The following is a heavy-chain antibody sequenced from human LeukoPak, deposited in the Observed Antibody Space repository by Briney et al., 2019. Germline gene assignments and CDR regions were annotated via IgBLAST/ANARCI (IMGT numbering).Heavy chain of an antibody. D-gene: IGHD2-15*01. V-gene: IGHV3-13*01. CDR2: IGTAGDT. J-gene: IGHJ4*02. CDR1: GFTFSSYD. CDR3: ARVRVVVVAATNYFDY. Sequence: PGGSLRLSCAASGFTFSSYDMHWVRQAPGKGLEWVSAIGTAGDTYYPGSVKGRFTISRENAKNHLYLQMNSLRAGDRAVYYCARVRVVVVAATNYFDYWGQGTRVTVSS.